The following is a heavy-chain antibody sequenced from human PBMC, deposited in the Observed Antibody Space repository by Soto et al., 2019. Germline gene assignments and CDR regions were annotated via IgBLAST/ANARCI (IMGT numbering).Heavy chain of an antibody. CDR2: ISGSGGST. V-gene: IGHV3-23*01. Sequence: EVQLLESGGGLVQPGGSLRLSCAASGFTFSSYAMSWVRQAPGKGMAWVAGISGSGGSTYYAESVKGRFTISRDNAKNTLYLQMNSLRAEDTAVYYCAQDYSGGFDYWGQGTLVTVSS. CDR3: AQDYSGGFDY. J-gene: IGHJ4*02. D-gene: IGHD1-26*01. CDR1: GFTFSSYA.